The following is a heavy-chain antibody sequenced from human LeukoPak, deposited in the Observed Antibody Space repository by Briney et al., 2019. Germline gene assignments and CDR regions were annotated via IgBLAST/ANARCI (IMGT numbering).Heavy chain of an antibody. CDR2: ISGSGGST. J-gene: IGHJ4*02. CDR3: AKSVRVQLDLFDY. D-gene: IGHD1-1*01. V-gene: IGHV3-23*01. Sequence: GGSLRLSCAASGFTFSSYAMSWVLQAPGKGLEWVSAISGSGGSTYYADSVKGRFTISRDNSKNTLYLQMNSLRAEDTAVYYCAKSVRVQLDLFDYWGQGTLVTVSS. CDR1: GFTFSSYA.